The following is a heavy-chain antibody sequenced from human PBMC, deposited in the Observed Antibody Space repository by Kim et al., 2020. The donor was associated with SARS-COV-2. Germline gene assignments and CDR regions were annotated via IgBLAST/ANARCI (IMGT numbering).Heavy chain of an antibody. V-gene: IGHV3-13*04. Sequence: GGSLRLSWAASGFTFSSYDMHWVRQATGKGLEWVSGIGTAGDTYYPGSVKGRFTISRENAKNSLYLQTNSLRAGDTAVYYCARAGYGSGVDYYYYGMDVWGQGTTVTVSS. D-gene: IGHD3-10*01. CDR1: GFTFSSYD. J-gene: IGHJ6*02. CDR2: IGTAGDT. CDR3: ARAGYGSGVDYYYYGMDV.